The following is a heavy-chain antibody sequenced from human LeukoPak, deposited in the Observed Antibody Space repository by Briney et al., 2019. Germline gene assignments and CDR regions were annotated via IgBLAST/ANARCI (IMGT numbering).Heavy chain of an antibody. J-gene: IGHJ5*02. CDR3: ATETISGSSSRRIRWFDP. CDR2: FDPEDGET. Sequence: ASVKVSCKFPGYTLTELSMHWVRQAPGKGLEGMGGFDPEDGETIYAQKFQGRVTMTEDTSTDTAYMELSSLRSEDTAVYYCATETISGSSSRRIRWFDPWGQGTLVTVSS. CDR1: GYTLTELS. D-gene: IGHD1-26*01. V-gene: IGHV1-24*01.